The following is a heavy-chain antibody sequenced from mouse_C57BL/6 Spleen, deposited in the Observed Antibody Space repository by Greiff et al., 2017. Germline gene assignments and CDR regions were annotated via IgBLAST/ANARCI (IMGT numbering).Heavy chain of an antibody. CDR1: GYSFTDYN. Sequence: EVQLQQSGPELVKPGASVKISCKASGYSFTDYNMNWVKQSNGKSLEWIGVINPNYGTTSDNQKFKGKATLTVDQSSSTAYRQLNSLTSEDSAVYDCAHGDYVGWYFDVWGTGTTVTVSS. CDR2: INPNYGTT. V-gene: IGHV1-39*01. D-gene: IGHD2-13*01. CDR3: AHGDYVGWYFDV. J-gene: IGHJ1*03.